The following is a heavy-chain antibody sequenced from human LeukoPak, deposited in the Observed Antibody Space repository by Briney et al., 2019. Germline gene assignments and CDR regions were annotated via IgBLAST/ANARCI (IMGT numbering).Heavy chain of an antibody. Sequence: GGSLRLSCAAWEFTFRSYGMQWVRQAPGKGVEWVAFIRYDGSNEYYSDSVKGRFTISRDNSENTLYLQMESLRPEDTAVYFCAATYCSSTSCYALDSWGQGTLVTVSS. D-gene: IGHD2-2*01. CDR2: IRYDGSNE. J-gene: IGHJ4*02. CDR1: EFTFRSYG. V-gene: IGHV3-30*02. CDR3: AATYCSSTSCYALDS.